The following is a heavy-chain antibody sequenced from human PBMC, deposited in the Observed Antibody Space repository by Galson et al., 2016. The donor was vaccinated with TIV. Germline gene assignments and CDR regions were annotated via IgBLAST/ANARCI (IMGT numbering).Heavy chain of an antibody. CDR2: IDPRDSYT. J-gene: IGHJ4*02. V-gene: IGHV5-10-1*01. CDR3: ASEDIFLVIYPM. CDR1: GHRFTRYW. D-gene: IGHD2-8*02. Sequence: QSGAEVKKPGESLRISCKVSGHRFTRYWISWVRQMPGKGLEWMGRIDPRDSYTNYSPSFQGHVTFSVDKSINTAYLQWSSLKASDTAMYYCASEDIFLVIYPMWGQGTQVTVSS.